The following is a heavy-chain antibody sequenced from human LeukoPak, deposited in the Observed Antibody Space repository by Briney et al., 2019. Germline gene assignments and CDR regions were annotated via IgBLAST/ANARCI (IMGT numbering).Heavy chain of an antibody. CDR3: AREAPRGYYGSGKGRYYYYYMDV. Sequence: PGGSLRLSCAASGFTFDDYGMSWVRQAPGKGLEWVSGINWNGGSTGYADSVKGRFTISRDNAKNSLYLQMNSLRAEDTALYYCAREAPRGYYGSGKGRYYYYYMDVWGKGTTVTVSS. CDR2: INWNGGST. D-gene: IGHD3-10*01. J-gene: IGHJ6*03. V-gene: IGHV3-20*04. CDR1: GFTFDDYG.